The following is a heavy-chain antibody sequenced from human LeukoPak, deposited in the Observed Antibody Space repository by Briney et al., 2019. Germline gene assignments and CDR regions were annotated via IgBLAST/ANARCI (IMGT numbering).Heavy chain of an antibody. CDR1: GFTFSSYG. CDR2: IRYDGSNK. D-gene: IGHD5-18*01. Sequence: PRGSLRLSCAASGFTFSSYGMHWVRQAPGKGLEWVAFIRYDGSNKYYADSVKGRFTISRDNSKNTLYLQMNSLRAEDTAVYYCALEVDTAMEDWGQGTLVTVSS. V-gene: IGHV3-30*02. CDR3: ALEVDTAMED. J-gene: IGHJ4*02.